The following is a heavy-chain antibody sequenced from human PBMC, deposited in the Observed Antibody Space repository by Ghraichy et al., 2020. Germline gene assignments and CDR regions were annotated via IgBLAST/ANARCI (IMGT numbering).Heavy chain of an antibody. Sequence: SETLSLTCTVSGGSISSYYWSWIRQPPGKGLEWIGYIYYSGSTNYNPSLKSRVTISVDTSKNQFSLKLSSVTAADTAVYYCARDQYYGSGDPAYYFDYWGQGTLVTVSS. CDR3: ARDQYYGSGDPAYYFDY. V-gene: IGHV4-59*01. CDR1: GGSISSYY. J-gene: IGHJ4*02. CDR2: IYYSGST. D-gene: IGHD3-10*01.